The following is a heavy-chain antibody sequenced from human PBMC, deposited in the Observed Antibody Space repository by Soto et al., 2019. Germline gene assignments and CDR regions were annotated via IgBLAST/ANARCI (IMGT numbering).Heavy chain of an antibody. Sequence: QVQLVQSGAEVKKPGASVKVSCKASGYTFTTHGTSWVRQAPGQGLERMGWVSGDNGHTNYAQSLQGRVTMATDTSTNTAYMELRSLRSHDTAVYYCARDLGYCRSGTCYREWFDPWGQGTLVTVSS. CDR1: GYTFTTHG. CDR2: VSGDNGHT. V-gene: IGHV1-18*01. CDR3: ARDLGYCRSGTCYREWFDP. D-gene: IGHD2-15*01. J-gene: IGHJ5*02.